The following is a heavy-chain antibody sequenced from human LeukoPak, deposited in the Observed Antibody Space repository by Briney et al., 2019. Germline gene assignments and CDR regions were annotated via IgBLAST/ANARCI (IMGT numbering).Heavy chain of an antibody. V-gene: IGHV3-23*01. D-gene: IGHD3-22*01. CDR3: ARFAFSGYYDYYFDY. CDR2: ISGSGGST. J-gene: IGHJ4*02. Sequence: GGSLRLSCAASGFTLSDHYMDWVRQAPGKGLEWVSAISGSGGSTYYADSVKGRFTISRDNSKNTLYLQMNSLRAEDTAVYYCARFAFSGYYDYYFDYWGQGTLVTVSS. CDR1: GFTLSDHY.